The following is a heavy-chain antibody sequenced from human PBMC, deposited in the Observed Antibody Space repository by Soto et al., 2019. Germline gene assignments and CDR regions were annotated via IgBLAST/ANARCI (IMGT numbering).Heavy chain of an antibody. Sequence: QVQLVQSGAEVKKPGASVKVSCKASGYTFTSYGISWVRQAPGQGLEWMGWISAYNGNINYAQKLQGRVTMTTDTSTSTAYMELRSLRSDDMAVYYCARDPLPYSGSYYSVYWGQGTLVTVSS. CDR2: ISAYNGNI. D-gene: IGHD1-26*01. CDR3: ARDPLPYSGSYYSVY. CDR1: GYTFTSYG. V-gene: IGHV1-18*03. J-gene: IGHJ4*02.